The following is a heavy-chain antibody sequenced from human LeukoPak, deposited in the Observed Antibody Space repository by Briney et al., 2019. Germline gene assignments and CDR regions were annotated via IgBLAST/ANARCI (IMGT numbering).Heavy chain of an antibody. J-gene: IGHJ5*02. Sequence: GASVKVSCKASGYTFIRYDINWVRQATGQGLEWMGWMNPNCMNTGYAQHFQGRVTMTRNTSISTAYMGLRSLRFEDTAVYYCARGVASRSIAVRLSWFDPWGQGTLVTVSS. CDR1: GYTFIRYD. CDR2: MNPNCMNT. CDR3: ARGVASRSIAVRLSWFDP. V-gene: IGHV1-8*01. D-gene: IGHD6-6*01.